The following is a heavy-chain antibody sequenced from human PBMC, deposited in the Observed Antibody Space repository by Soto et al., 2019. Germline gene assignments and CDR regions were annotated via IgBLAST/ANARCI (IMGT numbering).Heavy chain of an antibody. CDR2: LYWDDDK. CDR1: GFSLNTNAVG. D-gene: IGHD6-19*01. Sequence: QITLKESGPTLVKPTQTLTLTCTFSGFSLNTNAVGVAWMRQPPGKALEWLALLYWDDDKRYSPSLKSRLTITTDTSKNQVVLTMTNMDPEDTATYYCAHRRVRDSSGENFDSWGQVPLVTVSS. V-gene: IGHV2-5*02. J-gene: IGHJ4*02. CDR3: AHRRVRDSSGENFDS.